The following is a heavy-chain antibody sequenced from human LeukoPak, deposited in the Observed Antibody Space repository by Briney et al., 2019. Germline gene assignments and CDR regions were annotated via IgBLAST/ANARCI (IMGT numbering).Heavy chain of an antibody. CDR3: ARSGRYYGSGNYY. CDR1: GFTFSSYG. Sequence: GGSLRLSCAASGFTFSSYGMNWVRQAPGKGLEWVASIRSDGSDKKYADSVKGQFTISRDNSKSTLNLQMNSLRPEDTAVYYCARSGRYYGSGNYYWGQGTLVTVSS. D-gene: IGHD3-10*01. J-gene: IGHJ4*02. V-gene: IGHV3-30*02. CDR2: IRSDGSDK.